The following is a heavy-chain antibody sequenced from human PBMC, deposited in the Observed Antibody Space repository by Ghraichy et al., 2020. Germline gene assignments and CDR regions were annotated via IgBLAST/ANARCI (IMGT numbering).Heavy chain of an antibody. Sequence: GGSLRLSCTASGFTLNNYWMSWVRQAPGKELEWVANINQDGNSKNYVDSVKGRFTISKDNAKNSVYLQMNSLTADDTAVYYCARSRWPEDYWGQGTLVTVSS. CDR1: GFTLNNYW. V-gene: IGHV3-7*03. D-gene: IGHD6-19*01. CDR3: ARSRWPEDY. J-gene: IGHJ4*02. CDR2: INQDGNSK.